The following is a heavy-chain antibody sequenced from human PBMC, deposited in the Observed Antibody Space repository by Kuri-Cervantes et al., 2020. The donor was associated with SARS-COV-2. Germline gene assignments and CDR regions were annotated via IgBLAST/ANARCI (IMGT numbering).Heavy chain of an antibody. V-gene: IGHV3-23*01. D-gene: IGHD3-10*01. J-gene: IGHJ4*02. Sequence: GESLKISCVASGFTFSSYAMSWVRQAPGKGLEWVSAISGSGGSTYYADSVKGRFTISRDNSKNTLYLQMNSLRAEDTAVYYCAKTTMVQGVIISGWIDYWGQGTLVTVSS. CDR1: GFTFSSYA. CDR3: AKTTMVQGVIISGWIDY. CDR2: ISGSGGST.